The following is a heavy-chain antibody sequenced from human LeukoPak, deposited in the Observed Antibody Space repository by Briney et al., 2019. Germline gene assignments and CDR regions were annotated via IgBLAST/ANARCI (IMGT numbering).Heavy chain of an antibody. D-gene: IGHD6-6*01. Sequence: GGSLRLSCAASGFTFSSYWMSWVRQAPGKGLEWVANIKQDGSEKYYVDSVKGRFTISRDNAKNSLYLQMNSLRAEDTAVYYCARDGPYSSSSSLGYWGQGTLVTVSS. CDR2: IKQDGSEK. CDR3: ARDGPYSSSSSLGY. CDR1: GFTFSSYW. V-gene: IGHV3-7*03. J-gene: IGHJ4*02.